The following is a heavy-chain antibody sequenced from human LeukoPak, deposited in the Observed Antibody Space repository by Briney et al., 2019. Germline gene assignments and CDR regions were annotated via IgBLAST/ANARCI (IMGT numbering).Heavy chain of an antibody. D-gene: IGHD6-25*01. CDR1: GFTFSDYY. CDR3: ATPGGLDCHSAAAINY. Sequence: GGSLRLSCAASGFTFSDYYMSWIRQAPGKGLEWVSYISGSGDSTFYAESVKGRFTISRDNAKNSVHLHMKGLRAEDNAVYYCATPGGLDCHSAAAINYWGPGALVTVSS. CDR2: ISGSGDST. V-gene: IGHV3-11*01. J-gene: IGHJ4*02.